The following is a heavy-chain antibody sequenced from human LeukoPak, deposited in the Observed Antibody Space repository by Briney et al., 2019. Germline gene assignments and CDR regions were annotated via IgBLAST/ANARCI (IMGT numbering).Heavy chain of an antibody. Sequence: GGSLRLSCAASGFTFNTYGMHWVRQAPGKGLEWVAFIRPDGGNKYYADSVRGRFTISRDNAKNSLYLQMNSLRAEDTAVYYCARESGSYPHFDYWGQGTLVTVSS. CDR3: ARESGSYPHFDY. CDR2: IRPDGGNK. CDR1: GFTFNTYG. V-gene: IGHV3-30*02. D-gene: IGHD1-26*01. J-gene: IGHJ4*02.